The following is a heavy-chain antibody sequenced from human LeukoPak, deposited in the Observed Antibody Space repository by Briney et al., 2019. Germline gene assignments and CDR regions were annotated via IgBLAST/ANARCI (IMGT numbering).Heavy chain of an antibody. CDR3: AKASYPHSGASYNLLS. J-gene: IGHJ5*02. V-gene: IGHV3-11*01. CDR1: GFIFSDYY. D-gene: IGHD6-25*01. CDR2: ISASGGSI. Sequence: GGSLRLSCTASGFIFSDYYMSWIRQAPGKGLEWISDISASGGSIYYADSVKGRFTISRDSAKNSLYLQMNSLRAEDSAVYYCAKASYPHSGASYNLLSWGRGTLVTVSS.